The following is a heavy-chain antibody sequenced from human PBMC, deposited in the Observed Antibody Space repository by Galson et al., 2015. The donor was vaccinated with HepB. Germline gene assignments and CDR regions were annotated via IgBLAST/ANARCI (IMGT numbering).Heavy chain of an antibody. D-gene: IGHD2-2*01. CDR3: AKERGYCSSTSCHPSDYMDV. J-gene: IGHJ6*03. Sequence: SLRLSCAASGFTFSSYAMSWVRQAPGKGLEWVSAISGSGGSTYYADSVKGRFTISRDNSKNTLYLQMNSLRAEDTAVYYCAKERGYCSSTSCHPSDYMDVWGKGTTVTVSS. V-gene: IGHV3-23*01. CDR2: ISGSGGST. CDR1: GFTFSSYA.